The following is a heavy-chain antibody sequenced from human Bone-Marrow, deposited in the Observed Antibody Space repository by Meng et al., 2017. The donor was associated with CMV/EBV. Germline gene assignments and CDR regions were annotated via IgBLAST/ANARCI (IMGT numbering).Heavy chain of an antibody. CDR2: INHSGST. CDR1: GGSFSGYY. J-gene: IGHJ6*02. Sequence: GSLRLSCAVYGGSFSGYYWSWIRQPPGKGLEWIGEINHSGSTNYNPSLKSRVTISVDTSKNQFSLMLSSVTAADTAVYYCARRCRINRYYYYYGMDVWGQGTTVTVSS. CDR3: ARRCRINRYYYYYGMDV. D-gene: IGHD1-14*01. V-gene: IGHV4-34*01.